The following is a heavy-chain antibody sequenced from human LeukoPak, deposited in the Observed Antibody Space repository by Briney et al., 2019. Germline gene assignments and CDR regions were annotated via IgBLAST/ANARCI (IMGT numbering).Heavy chain of an antibody. CDR2: FDPEDGET. V-gene: IGHV1-24*01. J-gene: IGHJ4*02. D-gene: IGHD2-2*01. Sequence: ASVKVSCKVSGYTLTELSMHWVRQAPGKGLEWMGGFDPEDGETIYAQKFQGRVTMTEDTSTDTAYMELSSLRSEDTAVYYCARGIVVVPAAIAEVDYWGQGTLVTVSS. CDR3: ARGIVVVPAAIAEVDY. CDR1: GYTLTELS.